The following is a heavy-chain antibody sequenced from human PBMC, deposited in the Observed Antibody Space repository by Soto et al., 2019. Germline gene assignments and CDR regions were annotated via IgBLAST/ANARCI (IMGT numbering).Heavy chain of an antibody. CDR2: IYSSGST. CDR1: GVSITSYY. J-gene: IGHJ4*02. CDR3: ACLYNWNGWSDY. Sequence: QVQLQESSPGLVKPSETLSLTCTVSGVSITSYYWSWIRQPAGKGLEWIGRIYSSGSTNYNPSLKSRVTMSIDTSKNQFSLKLSSVTAADTAVYYCACLYNWNGWSDYWGQGTLVTVSS. D-gene: IGHD1-20*01. V-gene: IGHV4-4*07.